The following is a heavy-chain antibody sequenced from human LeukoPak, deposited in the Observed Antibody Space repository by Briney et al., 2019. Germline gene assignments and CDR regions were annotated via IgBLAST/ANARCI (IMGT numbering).Heavy chain of an antibody. V-gene: IGHV3-30-3*01. J-gene: IGHJ4*02. CDR2: ISYDGSNK. CDR3: ARDAGIAAAGTADY. CDR1: GFTFSSYA. D-gene: IGHD6-13*01. Sequence: PGRSLRLSCAASGFTFSSYAMHWVRQAPGKGLEWVAVISYDGSNKYYADSVKGRFTISRDNSKNTLYLQMNSLRAEDTAVYYCARDAGIAAAGTADYWGQGTLVTVSS.